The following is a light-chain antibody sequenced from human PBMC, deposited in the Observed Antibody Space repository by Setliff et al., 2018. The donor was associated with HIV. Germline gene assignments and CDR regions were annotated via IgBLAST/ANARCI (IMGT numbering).Light chain of an antibody. CDR2: DVN. V-gene: IGLV2-14*03. Sequence: QSVLTQPASVSGSPGQSITISCTGTSGDVGGYNYVSWYQHHPGKAPKLMIYDVNKRPSGVSNRFSGSKSGNTASLTISGLQAEDEADYYCSSYTTISTFVFGTGTKVTVL. J-gene: IGLJ1*01. CDR1: SGDVGGYNY. CDR3: SSYTTISTFV.